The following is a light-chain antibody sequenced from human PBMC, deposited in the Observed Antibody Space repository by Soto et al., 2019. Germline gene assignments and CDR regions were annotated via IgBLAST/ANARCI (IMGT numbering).Light chain of an antibody. J-gene: IGLJ3*02. CDR3: SSYTSSSTLWV. V-gene: IGLV2-14*01. Sequence: QSVLTQPASVSGSPGQSITISCTGTSSDICGYNYVSWYQQHPGKAPKLMIYEVNNRPSGVSNRFSGSKSGNTASLTISGLQAEDEADYYCSSYTSSSTLWVFGGGTKLTVL. CDR1: SSDICGYNY. CDR2: EVN.